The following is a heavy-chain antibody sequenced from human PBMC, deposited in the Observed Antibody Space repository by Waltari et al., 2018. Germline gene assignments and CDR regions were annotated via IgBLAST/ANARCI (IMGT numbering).Heavy chain of an antibody. Sequence: QVQLVQSGAEVKKPGSSVKVSCKASGGTFSSYAISWVRQAPGQGLEWMGRIIRSLGIANYAKKFQGRVTITADKSTSSAYMELSSLRAEDTAVYYCARGPTGGVVAADWGQGTLVTVSS. CDR3: ARGPTGGVVAAD. CDR1: GGTFSSYA. V-gene: IGHV1-69*04. J-gene: IGHJ4*02. D-gene: IGHD2-15*01. CDR2: IIRSLGIA.